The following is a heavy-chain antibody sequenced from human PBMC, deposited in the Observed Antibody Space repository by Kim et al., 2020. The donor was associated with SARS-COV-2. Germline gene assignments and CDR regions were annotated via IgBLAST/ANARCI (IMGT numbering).Heavy chain of an antibody. J-gene: IGHJ6*02. Sequence: NPSLRSRVTISVDTSKNQFALKLSSVTPADTAVYYCATLRASGSSGYGMDVWGQGTTVTVSS. D-gene: IGHD3-10*01. V-gene: IGHV4-59*01. CDR3: ATLRASGSSGYGMDV.